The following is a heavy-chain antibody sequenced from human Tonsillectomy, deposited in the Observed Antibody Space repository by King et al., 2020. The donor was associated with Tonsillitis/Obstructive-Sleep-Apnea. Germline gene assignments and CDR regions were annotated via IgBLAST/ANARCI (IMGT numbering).Heavy chain of an antibody. Sequence: QLVQSGAEVKKPGASVKVSCKASGYTFTSYGISWVRQAPGQGLEWMGWISAYNGNTNYAQKLQGRVTMTTDTSTSTAYMELRSLRSDDTAVYYCARVPSDIVVVVVATNLDYYGMDVWGQGTTVTVSS. CDR2: ISAYNGNT. CDR3: ARVPSDIVVVVVATNLDYYGMDV. D-gene: IGHD2-15*01. J-gene: IGHJ6*02. V-gene: IGHV1-18*01. CDR1: GYTFTSYG.